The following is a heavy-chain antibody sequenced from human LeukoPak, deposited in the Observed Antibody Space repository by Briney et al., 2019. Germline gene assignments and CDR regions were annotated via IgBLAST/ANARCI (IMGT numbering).Heavy chain of an antibody. D-gene: IGHD3-10*01. V-gene: IGHV4-39*07. Sequence: SETLSLTCTVSGSSISSSSYYWGWIRQPPGKGLEWIGSIYYSGSTYYNPSLRSRVTISVDRSKNQFSLKLSSVTAADTAVYYCARDYYGSGRPDYWGQGTLVTVSS. CDR3: ARDYYGSGRPDY. J-gene: IGHJ4*02. CDR1: GSSISSSSYY. CDR2: IYYSGST.